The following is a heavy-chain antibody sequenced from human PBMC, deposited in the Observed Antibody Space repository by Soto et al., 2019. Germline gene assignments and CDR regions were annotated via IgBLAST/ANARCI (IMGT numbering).Heavy chain of an antibody. CDR1: GFTFSNFA. Sequence: GGSLRLSCAASGFTFSNFAMSWVRQAPGKGLEWVSSIGGGSEKIYYSDSVKGRFTISRDNSKNTLYLQMNSLRAEDTALFFCARIFGAYDYFDFWGQGTPVTVSS. J-gene: IGHJ4*02. CDR2: IGGGSEKI. V-gene: IGHV3-23*01. D-gene: IGHD3-3*01. CDR3: ARIFGAYDYFDF.